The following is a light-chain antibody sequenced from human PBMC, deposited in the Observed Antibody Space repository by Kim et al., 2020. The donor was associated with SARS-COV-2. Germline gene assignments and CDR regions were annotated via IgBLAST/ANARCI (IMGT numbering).Light chain of an antibody. J-gene: IGLJ2*01. V-gene: IGLV3-1*01. CDR3: QAWDRNNAV. CDR1: KLSDKY. CDR2: QDT. Sequence: SYELTQPPSVSVSPGQTTSITCSGDKLSDKYVCWYQQKPGQSPVLVIFQDTKRPSGIPERFSGSNSGNTATLTISGTQAMEEADQYCQAWDRNNAVFGGG.